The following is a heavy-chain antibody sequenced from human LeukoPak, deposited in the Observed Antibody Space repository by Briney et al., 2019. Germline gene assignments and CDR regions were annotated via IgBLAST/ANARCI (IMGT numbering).Heavy chain of an antibody. D-gene: IGHD2-15*01. CDR3: ARARLPPGYCSGGSCHNWFDP. CDR1: GDSVSSNSAA. J-gene: IGHJ5*02. Sequence: SQTLSLTCAISGDSVSSNSAAWNWIRQSPSRGLEWLGRTYYRSKWYNDYAVSVKSRITINPDTSKNQFSLQLNSVTPEDTAVYYCARARLPPGYCSGGSCHNWFDPWGQGTLVTVSS. CDR2: TYYRSKWYN. V-gene: IGHV6-1*01.